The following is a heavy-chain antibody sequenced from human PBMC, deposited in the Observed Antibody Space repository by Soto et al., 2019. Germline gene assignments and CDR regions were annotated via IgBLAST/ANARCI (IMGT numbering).Heavy chain of an antibody. J-gene: IGHJ2*01. V-gene: IGHV3-23*01. CDR1: GFTFSSYA. CDR3: AKDASSGITSFDL. D-gene: IGHD3-3*01. CDR2: ISGSGGST. Sequence: EVQLLESGGGLVQPGGSLRLSCAASGFTFSSYAMSWVRQAPGKGLEWASAISGSGGSTYYADSVKGRFTISRDNSKNTLYLQMNSLRAEDTALYYCAKDASSGITSFDLWGRGTLVTVSS.